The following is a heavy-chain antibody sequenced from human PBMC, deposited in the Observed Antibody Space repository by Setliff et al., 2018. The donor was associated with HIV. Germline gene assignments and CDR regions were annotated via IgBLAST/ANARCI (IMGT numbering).Heavy chain of an antibody. J-gene: IGHJ4*02. CDR1: GYGFTSYY. CDR2: IDPSDSYT. D-gene: IGHD3-9*01. CDR3: AGGPIVTGHR. Sequence: PGESLKISCKGSGYGFTSYYISWVRQMPGKGLEWMGKIDPSDSYTDYSPSFQGHVTISVDRSINTAYLQWSSLKASDTAMYYCAGGPIVTGHRWGQGTLVTVSS. V-gene: IGHV5-10-1*01.